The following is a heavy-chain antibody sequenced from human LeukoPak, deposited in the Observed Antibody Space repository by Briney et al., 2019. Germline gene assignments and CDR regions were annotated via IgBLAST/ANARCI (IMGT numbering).Heavy chain of an antibody. CDR2: INPNSGGT. V-gene: IGHV1-2*02. Sequence: GASVKVSCKASAYTFTGYYMHWVRQAPGQGLEWMGWINPNSGGTNYAQKFQGRVTMTRNTSISTAYMELSSLRSEDTAVYYCARGRRQWLLPGPDAFDIWGQGTMVTVSS. D-gene: IGHD3-22*01. J-gene: IGHJ3*02. CDR3: ARGRRQWLLPGPDAFDI. CDR1: AYTFTGYY.